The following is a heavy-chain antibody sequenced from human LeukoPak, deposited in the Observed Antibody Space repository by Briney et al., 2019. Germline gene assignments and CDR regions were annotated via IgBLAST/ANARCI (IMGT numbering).Heavy chain of an antibody. CDR2: ISYDGSNK. CDR1: GFTFSSYA. CDR3: ARETTVTPETRRFDY. Sequence: GGSLRLSCAASGFTFSSYAMHWVRQAPGKGLEWVAVISYDGSNKYYADSVKGRFTISRDNSKNTLYLQMNSLRAEDTAVYYCARETTVTPETRRFDYWGRGNLVTVSS. D-gene: IGHD4-17*01. V-gene: IGHV3-30*03. J-gene: IGHJ4*02.